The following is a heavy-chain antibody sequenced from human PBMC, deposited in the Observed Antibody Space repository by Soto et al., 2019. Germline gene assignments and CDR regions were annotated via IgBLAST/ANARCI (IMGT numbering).Heavy chain of an antibody. Sequence: PSGTLFLTCTVSGGSISSGGFYWSWIRQHPGKGLEWIGYIYYSGSTYYNPSLKSRVTISVDTSKNQFSLKLSSVTAADTAVYYCARAGHNWNYDYWGQGTLVTVSS. D-gene: IGHD1-7*01. J-gene: IGHJ4*02. CDR3: ARAGHNWNYDY. V-gene: IGHV4-31*03. CDR1: GGSISSGGFY. CDR2: IYYSGST.